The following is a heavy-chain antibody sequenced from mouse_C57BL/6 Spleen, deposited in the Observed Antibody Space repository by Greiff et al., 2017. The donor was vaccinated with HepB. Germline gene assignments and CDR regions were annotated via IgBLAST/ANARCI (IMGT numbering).Heavy chain of an antibody. CDR1: GYTFTSYW. CDR2: IDPSDSET. CDR3: ARGWDGGYYAMDY. J-gene: IGHJ4*01. V-gene: IGHV1-52*01. Sequence: QVQLQQPGAELVRPGSSVKLSCKASGYTFTSYWMHWVKQRPIQGLEWIGNIDPSDSETHYNQKFKDKATLTVDKSSSTAYMQLSSLTSEDSAVYYCARGWDGGYYAMDYWGQGTSVTVSS. D-gene: IGHD4-1*01.